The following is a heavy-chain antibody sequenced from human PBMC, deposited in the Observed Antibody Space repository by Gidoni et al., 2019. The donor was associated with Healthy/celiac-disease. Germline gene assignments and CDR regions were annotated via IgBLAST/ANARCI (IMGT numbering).Heavy chain of an antibody. CDR1: GGSFSGYY. Sequence: QVQLQQWGAGLLKPSETLSLTCAVYGGSFSGYYWSWLRQPPGKGLEWIGEINHSGSTNYNPSLKSRVTISVDTSKNQFSLKLSSVTAADTAVYYCARGGRCSSTSCYRYYYYYYGMDVWGQGTTVTVSS. CDR3: ARGGRCSSTSCYRYYYYYYGMDV. J-gene: IGHJ6*02. V-gene: IGHV4-34*01. D-gene: IGHD2-2*01. CDR2: INHSGST.